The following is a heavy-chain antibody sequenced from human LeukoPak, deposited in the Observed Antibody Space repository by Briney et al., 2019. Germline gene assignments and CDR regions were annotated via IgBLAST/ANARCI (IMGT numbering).Heavy chain of an antibody. V-gene: IGHV7-4-1*02. J-gene: IGHJ3*02. CDR1: GYTFTRYG. D-gene: IGHD3-10*01. CDR2: INTNTGNP. CDR3: AREPYGTYGSGSYHLTFDI. Sequence: ASVKDSCKASGYTFTRYGVNWVRQAPGQGLEWMGWINTNTGNPTYAQGFTGRFVFSLDTSVSTAYLQISSLKAEDTAVYYCAREPYGTYGSGSYHLTFDIWGQGTMVTVSS.